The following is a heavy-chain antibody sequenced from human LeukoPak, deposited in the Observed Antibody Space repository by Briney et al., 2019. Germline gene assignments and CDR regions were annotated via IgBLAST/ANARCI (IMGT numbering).Heavy chain of an antibody. D-gene: IGHD2-15*01. CDR2: ISAYNGNT. CDR3: ARDREYCSGGSCYSWFDP. V-gene: IGHV1-18*01. Sequence: AASVRVSCKASGYTFTSYGISWVRPAPGQGREWRGWISAYNGNTNSAQKLQGRVTMTTDTSTSTAYMELRSLRSDDTAVYYWARDREYCSGGSCYSWFDPWGQGTLVTVSS. CDR1: GYTFTSYG. J-gene: IGHJ5*02.